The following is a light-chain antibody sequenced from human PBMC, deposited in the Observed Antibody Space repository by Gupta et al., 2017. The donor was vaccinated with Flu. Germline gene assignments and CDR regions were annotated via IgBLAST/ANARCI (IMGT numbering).Light chain of an antibody. CDR1: QSVSSY. CDR2: DAS. CDR3: QQRSNWPPSS. J-gene: IGKJ2*03. Sequence: EIVLTQSPATLSLSPGERATLSCRASQSVSSYLAWYQQKPGQAPRLLIYDASNMDTGIPARFSGSGSGTDFTLTISSLEPEDFAVYYCQQRSNWPPSSFGQGTKLEIK. V-gene: IGKV3-11*01.